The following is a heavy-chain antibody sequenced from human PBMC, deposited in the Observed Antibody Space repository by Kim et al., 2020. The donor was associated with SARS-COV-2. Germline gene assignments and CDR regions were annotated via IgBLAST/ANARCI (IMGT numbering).Heavy chain of an antibody. CDR1: GFTFSNAW. V-gene: IGHV3-15*01. Sequence: GGSLRLSCAASGFTFSNAWMSWVRQAPGKGLEWVGRIKSKTDGGTTDYAAPVKGRFTISRDDSKNTLYLQMNSLKTEDTAVYYCTTDLPRTETLTTVTHWGQGTLVTVSS. CDR3: TTDLPRTETLTTVTH. D-gene: IGHD4-17*01. J-gene: IGHJ4*02. CDR2: IKSKTDGGTT.